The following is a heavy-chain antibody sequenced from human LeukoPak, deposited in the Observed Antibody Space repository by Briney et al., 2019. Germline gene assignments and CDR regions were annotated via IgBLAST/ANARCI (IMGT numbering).Heavy chain of an antibody. J-gene: IGHJ4*02. Sequence: PGGSLRLSCAASGFTFSSYAMSWVRQAPGKGLEWVSAISGSGGSTYYADSVKGRFTISRDNSKNTLYLQMNSLRAEDTAVYYCAKDRFQARRDGYNPGDYWGQGTLVTVSS. CDR1: GFTFSSYA. CDR2: ISGSGGST. D-gene: IGHD5-24*01. V-gene: IGHV3-23*01. CDR3: AKDRFQARRDGYNPGDY.